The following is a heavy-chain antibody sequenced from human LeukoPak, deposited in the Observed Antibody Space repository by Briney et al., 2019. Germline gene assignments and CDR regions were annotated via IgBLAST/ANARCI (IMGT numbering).Heavy chain of an antibody. J-gene: IGHJ4*02. CDR1: GFTFSSYA. V-gene: IGHV3-23*01. Sequence: GASLRLSCAASGFTFSSYAMSWVRQAPGKGLEWVSAISGSGGSTYYADSVKGRLTISRDNSKNTLYLQMNSLRAEDTAVYYCAKDRLVRGNSGFDYWGQGTLVTVSS. D-gene: IGHD4-23*01. CDR2: ISGSGGST. CDR3: AKDRLVRGNSGFDY.